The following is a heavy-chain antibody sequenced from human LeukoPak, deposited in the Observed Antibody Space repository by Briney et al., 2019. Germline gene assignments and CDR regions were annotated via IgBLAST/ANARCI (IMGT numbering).Heavy chain of an antibody. J-gene: IGHJ4*02. Sequence: PGGSLRLSCAASGFTFSSYGMSWVRQAPGKGLEWVSAISGSGGSTYYADSVKGRFTISRDNSKNTLYLQMNSLRAEDTAVYYCAKDDYDILTGSDFGYWGQGTLVTVSS. CDR3: AKDDYDILTGSDFGY. CDR1: GFTFSSYG. V-gene: IGHV3-23*01. D-gene: IGHD3-9*01. CDR2: ISGSGGST.